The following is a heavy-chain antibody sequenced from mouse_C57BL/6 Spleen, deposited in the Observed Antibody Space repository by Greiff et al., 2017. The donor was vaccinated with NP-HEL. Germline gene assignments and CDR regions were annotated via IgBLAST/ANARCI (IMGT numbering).Heavy chain of an antibody. CDR1: GYTFTAYE. J-gene: IGHJ2*01. Sequence: VQLQQSGAELVRPGASVTLSCKASGYTFTAYEMHWVKQTPVHGLEWIGAIDPETGGTAYNQKFKGKAILTADKSSSTAYMELRSLTSEDSAVYYCTRKSSPYFDYWGQGTTLTVSS. D-gene: IGHD1-1*01. CDR2: IDPETGGT. V-gene: IGHV1-15*01. CDR3: TRKSSPYFDY.